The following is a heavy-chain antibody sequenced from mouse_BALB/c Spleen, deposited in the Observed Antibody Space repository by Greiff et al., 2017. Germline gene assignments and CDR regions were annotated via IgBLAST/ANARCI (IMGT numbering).Heavy chain of an antibody. CDR1: GYTFTSYW. V-gene: IGHV1-7*01. CDR3: ARSLPLMDY. Sequence: LVESGAELAKPGASVKMSCKASGYTFTSYWMHWVKQRPGQGLEWIGYINPSTGYTEYNQKFKDKATLTADKSSSTAYMQLSSLTSEDSAVYYCARSLPLMDYWGQGTSVTVSS. D-gene: IGHD2-1*01. CDR2: INPSTGYT. J-gene: IGHJ4*01.